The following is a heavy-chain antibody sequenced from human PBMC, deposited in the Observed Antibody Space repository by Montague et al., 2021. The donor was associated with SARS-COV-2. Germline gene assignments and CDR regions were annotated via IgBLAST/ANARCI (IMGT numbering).Heavy chain of an antibody. D-gene: IGHD4-23*01. CDR1: GGSISSSGYY. CDR3: ARRAVRFPHCSYGGFDV. CDR2: IYYSGST. V-gene: IGHV4-31*03. J-gene: IGHJ4*03. Sequence: TLSLTCTVSGGSISSSGYYWSWIRQPPGKGLEWIGNIYYSGSTYYYPSLKSRVTISIDTSKNQFSLKLGSVTAADTAVYYCARRAVRFPHCSYGGFDVWGQGTLVTVSS.